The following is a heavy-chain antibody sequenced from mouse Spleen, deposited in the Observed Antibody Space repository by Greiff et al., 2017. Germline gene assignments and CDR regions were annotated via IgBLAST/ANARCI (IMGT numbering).Heavy chain of an antibody. Sequence: EVKLQQSGPELVKPGASVKISCKASGYSFTGYYMNWVKQSPEKSLEWIGEINPSTGGTTYNQKFKAKATLTVDKSSSTAYMQLKSLTSEDSAVYYCARRSGTGYFDYWGQGTTLTVSS. D-gene: IGHD4-1*01. CDR3: ARRSGTGYFDY. CDR1: GYSFTGYY. CDR2: INPSTGGT. J-gene: IGHJ2*01. V-gene: IGHV1-42*01.